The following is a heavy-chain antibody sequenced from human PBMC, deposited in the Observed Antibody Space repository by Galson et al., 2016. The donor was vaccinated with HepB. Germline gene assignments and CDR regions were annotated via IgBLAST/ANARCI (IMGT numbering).Heavy chain of an antibody. V-gene: IGHV3-53*01. CDR3: EGYSDPFDI. Sequence: SLRLSCAASGFTVSGKYMSWARQAPGKGLEWVAVIFSVDATYYRDSVKGRFTISRDNSKNTLYLQMNNLRAEDTAVYYCEGYSDPFDIWGQGTMVIVSS. CDR1: GFTVSGKY. CDR2: IFSVDAT. J-gene: IGHJ3*02. D-gene: IGHD3-22*01.